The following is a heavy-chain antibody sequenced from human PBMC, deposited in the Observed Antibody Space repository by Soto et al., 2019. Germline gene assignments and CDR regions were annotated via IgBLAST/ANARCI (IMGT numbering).Heavy chain of an antibody. V-gene: IGHV4-39*01. J-gene: IGHJ6*02. D-gene: IGHD1-1*01. Sequence: ASETLSLTYTVSGGSISSCSYYWGWIRQPPGKGLERIGSFYYSGSTYYNPSLKSRVTISVDTSKNQFSLKLSSVTAADTAVYYCARQGVQLEHTLSFLLWDYYYGMDVWGQGTTVT. CDR1: GGSISSCSYY. CDR3: ARQGVQLEHTLSFLLWDYYYGMDV. CDR2: FYYSGST.